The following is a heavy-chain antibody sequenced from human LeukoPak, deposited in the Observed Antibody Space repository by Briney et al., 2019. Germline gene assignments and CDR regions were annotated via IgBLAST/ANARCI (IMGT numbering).Heavy chain of an antibody. CDR2: ISHDGSNK. CDR1: GFTVSNNY. Sequence: GGSLRLSCAASGFTVSNNYMSWVRQAPGKGLQWVALISHDGSNKYYADSVRGRFTISRDNSKNTLYLQMNSLRAEDTAVYYCARARSPTLGYFDLWGRGTLVTVSS. D-gene: IGHD1-26*01. J-gene: IGHJ2*01. V-gene: IGHV3-30*03. CDR3: ARARSPTLGYFDL.